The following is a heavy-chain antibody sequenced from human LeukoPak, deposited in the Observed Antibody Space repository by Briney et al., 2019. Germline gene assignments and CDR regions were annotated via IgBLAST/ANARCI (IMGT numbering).Heavy chain of an antibody. V-gene: IGHV4-59*01. D-gene: IGHD6-13*01. CDR2: IYYSGST. Sequence: SETLSLTCTVSGGSISSYYWSWIRQPPGKGLEWIGYIYYSGSTNYNPSLKSRVTISVDTSKNQFSLKLSSVTAADTAVYYCARGGYSSSWYEALDIWGQGTMVTVSS. CDR3: ARGGYSSSWYEALDI. CDR1: GGSISSYY. J-gene: IGHJ3*02.